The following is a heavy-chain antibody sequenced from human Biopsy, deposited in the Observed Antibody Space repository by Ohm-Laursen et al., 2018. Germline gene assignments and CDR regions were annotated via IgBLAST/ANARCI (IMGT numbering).Heavy chain of an antibody. Sequence: GASVKVSCKASGYTFTNYGISWVRQAPGQGLEWMGWISPYNGDTDYAQKLQGRVTMTTDTSTSKAYMDLRSLRSDDTAVYYCARDRWPHVTLLGLVVFDFWGQGTLVIVSS. CDR3: ARDRWPHVTLLGLVVFDF. CDR1: GYTFTNYG. CDR2: ISPYNGDT. J-gene: IGHJ4*02. V-gene: IGHV1-18*01. D-gene: IGHD3-3*01.